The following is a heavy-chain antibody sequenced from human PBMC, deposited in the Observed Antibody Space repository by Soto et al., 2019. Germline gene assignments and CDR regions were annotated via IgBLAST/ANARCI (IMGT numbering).Heavy chain of an antibody. CDR1: GYTFTSYA. CDR3: ARDPSYYGMDV. J-gene: IGHJ6*02. Sequence: ASVKVSCKASGYTFTSYASHWVRQAPGQRLEWMGWINAGNGNTKYSQKFQGRVTITRDTSASTAYMELSSLRSEDTAVYYCARDPSYYGMDVWGQGTTVTVSS. V-gene: IGHV1-3*01. CDR2: INAGNGNT.